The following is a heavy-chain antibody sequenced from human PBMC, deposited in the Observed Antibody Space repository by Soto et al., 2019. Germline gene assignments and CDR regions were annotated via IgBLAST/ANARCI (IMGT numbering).Heavy chain of an antibody. J-gene: IGHJ6*02. V-gene: IGHV4-38-2*01. CDR1: GYSISIGYY. D-gene: IGHD3-22*01. Sequence: SETLSLTCAVSGYSISIGYYWGCIRQPPGKGLEWIGSIYHSGSTYYNPSLKSRVTISVDTSKNQFSLKLSSVTAADTAVYYCARVLRYYDSSGYYGGDYYYYYGMDVWGQGTTVTVSS. CDR3: ARVLRYYDSSGYYGGDYYYYYGMDV. CDR2: IYHSGST.